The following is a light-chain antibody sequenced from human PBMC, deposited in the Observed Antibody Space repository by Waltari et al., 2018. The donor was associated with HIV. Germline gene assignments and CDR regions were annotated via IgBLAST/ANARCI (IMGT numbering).Light chain of an antibody. J-gene: IGKJ5*01. Sequence: ELVMTQTPAILFVSPGERATLSCRASQSVSSNLAWYQQKPGQAPRLLIYGASTRATGIPARFSGSGSGTECTLTISSLQSEDFAVYYCQQYKNWPPITFGQGTRLEIK. CDR3: QQYKNWPPIT. CDR1: QSVSSN. CDR2: GAS. V-gene: IGKV3-15*01.